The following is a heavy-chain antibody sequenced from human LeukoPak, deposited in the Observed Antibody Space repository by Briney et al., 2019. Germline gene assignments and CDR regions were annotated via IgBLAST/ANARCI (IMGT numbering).Heavy chain of an antibody. D-gene: IGHD6-13*01. CDR2: INSDRRTT. J-gene: IGHJ4*02. CDR1: GFTFSNYW. Sequence: GSLRLSCAASGFTFSNYWMHWVRQAPGKGPVWVSRINSDRRTTSYADSVKGRFTISRDNGKNTLYLQMNSLRVEDTAVYYCARGSSTWHLDYWGQGTLVTVSS. CDR3: ARGSSTWHLDY. V-gene: IGHV3-74*01.